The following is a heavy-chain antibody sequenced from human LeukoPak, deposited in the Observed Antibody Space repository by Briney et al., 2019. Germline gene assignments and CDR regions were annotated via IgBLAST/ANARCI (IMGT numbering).Heavy chain of an antibody. V-gene: IGHV3-74*01. J-gene: IGHJ4*02. CDR1: GFSFSEHW. Sequence: GGSLRLSCTASGFSFSEHWMHWARQLPGKGLVWVSRISPTGSTTSYADSVKGRFTVSRDNAKNTLYLQVNNLRAEDTAVYYCARGPNSNWSGLDFWGQGTLLTVSS. CDR3: ARGPNSNWSGLDF. D-gene: IGHD6-6*01. CDR2: ISPTGSTT.